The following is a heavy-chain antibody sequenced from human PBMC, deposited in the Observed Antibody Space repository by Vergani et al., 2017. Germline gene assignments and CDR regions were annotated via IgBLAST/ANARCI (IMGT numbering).Heavy chain of an antibody. V-gene: IGHV3-66*02. CDR3: ARDLREGFGVYYYYYGMDV. Sequence: EVQLVESGGGLVQPGGSLRLSCAASGFTVSSNYMSWVRQAPGKGLEWVSVIYSGGSTYYADSVKGRFTISRDNSKNTLYLQMNSLRAEDTAVYYCARDLREGFGVYYYYYGMDVWGQGTTVTVSS. CDR2: IYSGGST. J-gene: IGHJ6*02. CDR1: GFTVSSNY. D-gene: IGHD3-10*01.